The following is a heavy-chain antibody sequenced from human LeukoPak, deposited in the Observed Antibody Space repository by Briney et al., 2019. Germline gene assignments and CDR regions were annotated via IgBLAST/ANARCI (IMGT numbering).Heavy chain of an antibody. Sequence: ASVKVSFKPAGYKFKPFGISWVRQAPGQGLEWMGWIRADKGKTDYAQKFQDRVTLTIDTSTSTAYMELRSLTSDDTATYYCARDRSNSDFWGQGTLVTVS. CDR2: IRADKGKT. J-gene: IGHJ4*02. CDR1: GYKFKPFG. V-gene: IGHV1-18*01. CDR3: ARDRSNSDF. D-gene: IGHD4-11*01.